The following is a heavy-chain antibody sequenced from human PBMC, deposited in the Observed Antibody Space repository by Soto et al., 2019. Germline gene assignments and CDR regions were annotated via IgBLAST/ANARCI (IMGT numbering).Heavy chain of an antibody. D-gene: IGHD1-26*01. CDR2: IWYDGSNK. Sequence: GGSLRLSCSGSGFTFENYAVSWVRQAPGKGLEWVAVIWYDGSNKYYADSVKGRFTISRDNSKNTLYLQMNSLRAEDTAVYYCAREYGGGQDAFDIWGQGTMVTVSS. V-gene: IGHV3-33*01. CDR1: GFTFENYA. J-gene: IGHJ3*02. CDR3: AREYGGGQDAFDI.